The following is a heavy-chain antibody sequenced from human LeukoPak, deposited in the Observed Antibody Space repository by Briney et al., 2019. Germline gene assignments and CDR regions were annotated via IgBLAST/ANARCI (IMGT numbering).Heavy chain of an antibody. J-gene: IGHJ5*02. CDR2: INHSGST. CDR3: ARRRLNWFDP. Sequence: SETLSLTCAVYGGSFSGYYWSWIRQPPGKGLEWIGEINHSGSTNYNPSLKSRATISVDTSKNQFSLKLSSVTAADTAVYYCARRRLNWFDPWGQGTLVTVSS. V-gene: IGHV4-34*01. CDR1: GGSFSGYY.